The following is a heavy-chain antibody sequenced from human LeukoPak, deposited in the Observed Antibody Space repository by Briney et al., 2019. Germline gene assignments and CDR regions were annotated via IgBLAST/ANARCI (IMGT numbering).Heavy chain of an antibody. D-gene: IGHD5-18*01. Sequence: GGSLRLSCAASGFTFSSYGMSWVRQAPGKGLERVSPISGSGVSTYYADSVKGRFTISRDNSKNTLYLQMNSLRAEDTAVYYCAKLRGYTYGSPDYWGQGTLVTVSS. CDR1: GFTFSSYG. CDR3: AKLRGYTYGSPDY. CDR2: ISGSGVST. V-gene: IGHV3-23*01. J-gene: IGHJ4*02.